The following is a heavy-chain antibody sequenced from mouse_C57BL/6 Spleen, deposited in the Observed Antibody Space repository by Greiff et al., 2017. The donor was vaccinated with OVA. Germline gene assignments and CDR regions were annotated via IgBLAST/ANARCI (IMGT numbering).Heavy chain of an antibody. CDR3: VRQMGVFDY. J-gene: IGHJ2*01. CDR1: GFSFNTYA. Sequence: EVNVVESGGGLVQPKGSLKLSCAASGFSFNTYAMNWVRQAPGKGLEWVARIRSKSNNYATYYADSVKDRFTISRDDSESMLYLQMNNLKTEDTAMYYCVRQMGVFDYWGQGTTLTVSS. CDR2: IRSKSNNYAT. D-gene: IGHD2-3*01. V-gene: IGHV10-1*01.